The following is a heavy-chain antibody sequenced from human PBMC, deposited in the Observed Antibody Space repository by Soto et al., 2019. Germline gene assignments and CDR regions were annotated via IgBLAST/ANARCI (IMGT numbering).Heavy chain of an antibody. CDR3: ARDKGTYSSSVDYYYYYGMDV. CDR2: IGTAGDT. J-gene: IGHJ6*02. D-gene: IGHD6-6*01. CDR1: GFTFSSYD. Sequence: GGSLRLSCAASGFTFSSYDMHWVRQATGKGLEWVSAIGTAGDTYYPGSVKGRFTISRENAKNSLYLQMNSLRAEDTAVYYCARDKGTYSSSVDYYYYYGMDVWGQGTTVTVSS. V-gene: IGHV3-13*01.